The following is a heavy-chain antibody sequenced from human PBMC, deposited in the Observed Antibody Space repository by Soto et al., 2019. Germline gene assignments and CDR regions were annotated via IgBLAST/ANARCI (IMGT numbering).Heavy chain of an antibody. V-gene: IGHV3-23*01. CDR2: ISGSGGST. CDR3: TTMDNYGGNLPFVY. CDR1: GFTFSSYA. J-gene: IGHJ4*02. D-gene: IGHD4-17*01. Sequence: SLRLSCAASGFTFSSYAMSWARQAPGKGLEWVSAISGSGGSTYYADSVKGRFTISRGDAKTTLFLHMNSLKTEDTGVYYCTTMDNYGGNLPFVYWGQGILVTVS.